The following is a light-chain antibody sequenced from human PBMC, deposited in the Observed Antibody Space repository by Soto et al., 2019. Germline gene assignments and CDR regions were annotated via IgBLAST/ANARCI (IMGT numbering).Light chain of an antibody. V-gene: IGKV1-9*01. CDR1: HGISTY. Sequence: DIQLTQSPSFLSASVGDRVTITCRASHGISTYLAWYQQKPGKSPKLLIYAASTSQSGVPSRFSGSGAGTEFTLTISSLQPEDFATYYCQQLNRYPITFGQGTRLEIK. J-gene: IGKJ5*01. CDR3: QQLNRYPIT. CDR2: AAS.